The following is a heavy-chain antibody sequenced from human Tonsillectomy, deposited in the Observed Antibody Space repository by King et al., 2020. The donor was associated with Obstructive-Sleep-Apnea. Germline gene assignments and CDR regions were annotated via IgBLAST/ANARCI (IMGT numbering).Heavy chain of an antibody. D-gene: IGHD2-21*02. CDR2: IYYSEST. J-gene: IGHJ4*02. V-gene: IGHV4-39*01. CDR3: ARLYCGGDCFLDY. Sequence: QPPWKGLEWIGSIYYSESTYYNPSLKSRVTISVDTSKNHFSLKLSSVTAADTAVYYCARLYCGGDCFLDYWGKGTLV.